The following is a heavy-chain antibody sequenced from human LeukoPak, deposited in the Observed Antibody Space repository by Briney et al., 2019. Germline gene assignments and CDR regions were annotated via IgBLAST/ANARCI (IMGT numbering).Heavy chain of an antibody. D-gene: IGHD5-12*01. CDR1: GYTFTSYD. CDR3: AREVYSGYGCFDY. Sequence: ASVKVSCKASGYTFTSYDINWVRQATGQGLEWMGWMNPNSGNTGYAQKFQGRVTMTRNTSINTAYMELSSLRSEDTAVYYCAREVYSGYGCFDYWGQGTLVTVSS. J-gene: IGHJ4*02. CDR2: MNPNSGNT. V-gene: IGHV1-8*01.